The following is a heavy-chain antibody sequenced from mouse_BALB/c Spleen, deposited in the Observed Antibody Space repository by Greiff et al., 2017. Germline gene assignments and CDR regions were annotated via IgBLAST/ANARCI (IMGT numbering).Heavy chain of an antibody. J-gene: IGHJ2*01. V-gene: IGHV5-17*02. Sequence: EVKVVESGGGLVQPGGSRKLSCAASGFTFSSFGMHWVRQAPEKGLEWVAYISSGSSTIYYADTVKGRFTISRDNPKNTLFLQMTSLRSEDTAMYYCARKEKYGFDYWGQGTTLTVSS. CDR1: GFTFSSFG. CDR2: ISSGSSTI. CDR3: ARKEKYGFDY. D-gene: IGHD2-10*02.